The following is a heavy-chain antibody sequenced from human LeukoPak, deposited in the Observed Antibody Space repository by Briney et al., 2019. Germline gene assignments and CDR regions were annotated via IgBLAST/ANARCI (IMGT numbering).Heavy chain of an antibody. V-gene: IGHV3-23*01. CDR2: ISGSGGST. J-gene: IGHJ5*02. Sequence: PGGSLRLSCAASGFTFSSYAMSWVRQAPGKGLEWVSAISGSGGSTVYLDSVKGRFTISRDNSKNTLYMQMNSLRAEDTAVYYCAKDISSGWPNCFDPWGHGTLVTVSS. CDR3: AKDISSGWPNCFDP. CDR1: GFTFSSYA. D-gene: IGHD6-19*01.